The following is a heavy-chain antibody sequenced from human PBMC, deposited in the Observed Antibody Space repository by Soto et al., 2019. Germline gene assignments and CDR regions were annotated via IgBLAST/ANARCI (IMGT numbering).Heavy chain of an antibody. CDR3: ARGMGERPYYDFWSAHAGYYYYYMDV. D-gene: IGHD3-3*01. V-gene: IGHV4-4*02. J-gene: IGHJ6*03. CDR1: SGSISSSNW. CDR2: IYHSGST. Sequence: QVQLQESGPGLVKPSGTLSLTCAVSSGSISSSNWWSWVRQPPGKGLEWIGEIYHSGSTNYNPSLKSRVTISVDKSKNQFSLKLSSVTAADTAVYYCARGMGERPYYDFWSAHAGYYYYYMDVWGKGTTVTVSS.